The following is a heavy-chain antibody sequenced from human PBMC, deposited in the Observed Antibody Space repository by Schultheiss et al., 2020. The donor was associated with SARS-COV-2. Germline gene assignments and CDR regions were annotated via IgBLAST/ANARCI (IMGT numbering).Heavy chain of an antibody. CDR1: GFTFSSYW. J-gene: IGHJ5*02. CDR2: ISWNSGSI. Sequence: GGSLRLSCAASGFTFSSYWMHWVRQAPGKGLEWVSGISWNSGSIGYADSVKGRFTISRDNAKNTLYLQMNSLRAEDTAVYYCARDAGRLLYYDSSGYRFDPWGQGTLVTVSS. D-gene: IGHD3-22*01. V-gene: IGHV3-74*01. CDR3: ARDAGRLLYYDSSGYRFDP.